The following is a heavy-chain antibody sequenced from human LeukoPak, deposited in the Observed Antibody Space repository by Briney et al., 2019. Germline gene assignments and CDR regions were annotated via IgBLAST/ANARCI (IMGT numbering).Heavy chain of an antibody. V-gene: IGHV3-48*02. CDR3: ARRYSGYDYEDF. J-gene: IGHJ4*02. Sequence: GGSLRLSCAAPGFTFSSYSMNWVRQAPGKGLGWVSYISSSSSTIFYADSVKGRFTISRDNAKNSLYLQMSSLRDEDTAVYYCARRYSGYDYEDFWGQGTLVTVSS. CDR2: ISSSSSTI. CDR1: GFTFSSYS. D-gene: IGHD5-12*01.